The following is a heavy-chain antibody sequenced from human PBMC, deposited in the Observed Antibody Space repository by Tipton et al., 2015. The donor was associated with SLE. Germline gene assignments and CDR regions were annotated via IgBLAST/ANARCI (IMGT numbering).Heavy chain of an antibody. Sequence: GSLRLSCAASGFNFSSYCMSWVRQAPGKGLEWVANIKQDGGDQYYADSVRGRFTISRDNAKNSLFLQMNSLRTEDTAVYYCAREAVFSPAVPAIQGVNSWGQGTLVIVSS. CDR2: IKQDGGDQ. J-gene: IGHJ4*02. D-gene: IGHD2-2*02. V-gene: IGHV3-7*03. CDR3: AREAVFSPAVPAIQGVNS. CDR1: GFNFSSYC.